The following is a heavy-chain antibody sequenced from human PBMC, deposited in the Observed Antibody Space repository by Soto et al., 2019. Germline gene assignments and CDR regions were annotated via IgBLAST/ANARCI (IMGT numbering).Heavy chain of an antibody. CDR1: GYTFTSYA. Sequence: QVQLVQSGAEVKKPGASVKVSCKTSGYTFTSYAIHWVRQAPGQGLEWLGWLNIGNGNTQYSPKLHDRVTLTRDTSASTAYTELSSLRSEDTAVYCCAREPLCGGRCCVHWFDPWGQGTLVTVSS. D-gene: IGHD2-15*01. V-gene: IGHV1-3*04. J-gene: IGHJ5*02. CDR2: LNIGNGNT. CDR3: AREPLCGGRCCVHWFDP.